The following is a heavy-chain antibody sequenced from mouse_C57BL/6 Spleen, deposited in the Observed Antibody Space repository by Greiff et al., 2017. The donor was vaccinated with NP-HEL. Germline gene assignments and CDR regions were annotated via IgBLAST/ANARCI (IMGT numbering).Heavy chain of an antibody. CDR1: EYTFTDYY. D-gene: IGHD2-1*01. CDR2: INPNNGGT. J-gene: IGHJ4*01. V-gene: IGHV1-26*01. Sequence: VQLQQSGPELVKPGASVKISCKASEYTFTDYYMNWVKQSHGKSLEWIGDINPNNGGTSYNQKFKGKATLTVDKSSSTAYMELRSLTSEDSAVYYCASSLYYYGNYGDAMDYWGQGTSVTVSS. CDR3: ASSLYYYGNYGDAMDY.